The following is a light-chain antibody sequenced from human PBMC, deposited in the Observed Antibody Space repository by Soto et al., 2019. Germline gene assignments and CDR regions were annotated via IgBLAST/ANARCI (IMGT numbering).Light chain of an antibody. CDR1: SSDTAGYNY. CDR3: SSYTTSNTPLYV. J-gene: IGLJ1*01. V-gene: IGLV2-14*01. CDR2: EVS. Sequence: QSALTQPASVSGSPGQSIAISCTGTSSDTAGYNYVSWYQQRPGKAPKLMIYEVSNRPPGVSNRFSGSQSGNTASLTISGLQAEDEANYYCSSYTTSNTPLYVFGTGTKVTV.